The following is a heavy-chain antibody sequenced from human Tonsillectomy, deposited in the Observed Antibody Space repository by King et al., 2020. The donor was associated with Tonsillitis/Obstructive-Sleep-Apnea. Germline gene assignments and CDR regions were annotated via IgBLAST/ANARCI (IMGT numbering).Heavy chain of an antibody. J-gene: IGHJ5*02. CDR3: ARDRRASEPGGFFDP. V-gene: IGHV3-7*04. Sequence: VPLVESGGGLVQPGESLSLSCAASGFNLRDYWMTWVRQAPGKGLEWVANIKHDGSEEYYLDSLKGRFTISRDNAKNSVYLQINSLRGEDTAVYFCARDRRASEPGGFFDPWGRGTLVTVSS. CDR2: IKHDGSEE. CDR1: GFNLRDYW. D-gene: IGHD3-10*01.